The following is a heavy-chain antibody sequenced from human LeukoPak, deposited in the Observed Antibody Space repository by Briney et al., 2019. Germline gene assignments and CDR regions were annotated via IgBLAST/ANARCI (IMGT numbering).Heavy chain of an antibody. CDR1: GDSIISSRYY. V-gene: IGHV4-39*01. D-gene: IGHD5-12*01. CDR2: IRYSGNT. CDR3: ARLRDGRWLLEY. Sequence: SETLALTCTVSGDSIISSRYYWGWIRQPPGKGLEWIASIRYSGNTFYNPSFKSRITISVDTSNNQLSLRLSSVTAADAAVYYCARLRDGRWLLEYWGQGTLVTVSS. J-gene: IGHJ4*02.